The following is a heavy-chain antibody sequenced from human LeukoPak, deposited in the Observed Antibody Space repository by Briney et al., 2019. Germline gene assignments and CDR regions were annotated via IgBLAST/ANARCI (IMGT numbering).Heavy chain of an antibody. V-gene: IGHV4-61*02. CDR3: ARAFFGYSSSAVGD. D-gene: IGHD6-6*01. CDR1: GDSISSGSYY. CDR2: IYTRRST. Sequence: SETLSLTCSVSGDSISSGSYYWSWIRRPAGKGLVCIGRIYTRRSTNYNPSHKSRVTVSEETSKNQFALKLSSVTAADTAVYYCARAFFGYSSSAVGDWGQGTLVTVSS. J-gene: IGHJ4*02.